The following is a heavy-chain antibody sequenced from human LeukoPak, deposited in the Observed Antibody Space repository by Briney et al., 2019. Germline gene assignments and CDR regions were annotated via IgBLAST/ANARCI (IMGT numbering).Heavy chain of an antibody. CDR1: GASINNYY. CDR3: ARGNGFNLF. J-gene: IGHJ4*02. CDR2: IFHSGST. V-gene: IGHV4-59*01. D-gene: IGHD6-25*01. Sequence: SETLSLTCTVSGASINNYYWSWIRQPPGKGLEWIGYIFHSGSTTYNSSLKSRVTISIDTSKNQFSLKLYSVTAADAAVYYCARGNGFNLFWGQGTLVTVSS.